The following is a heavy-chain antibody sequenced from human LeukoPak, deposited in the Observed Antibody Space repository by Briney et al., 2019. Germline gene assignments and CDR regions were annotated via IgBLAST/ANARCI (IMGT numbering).Heavy chain of an antibody. CDR2: ISSSSSYI. J-gene: IGHJ3*02. V-gene: IGHV3-21*01. CDR3: ARGYHPGIAAAGDAFDI. Sequence: GGSLRLSCAASGFTFSSYSMNWVRQAPGKGLEWASSISSSSSYIYYADSVKGRFTISRDNAKNSLYLQMNSLRAEDTAVYYCARGYHPGIAAAGDAFDIWGQGTMVTVSS. D-gene: IGHD6-13*01. CDR1: GFTFSSYS.